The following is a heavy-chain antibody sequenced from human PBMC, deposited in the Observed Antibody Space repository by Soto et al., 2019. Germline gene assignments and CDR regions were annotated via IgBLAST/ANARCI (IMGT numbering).Heavy chain of an antibody. Sequence: GESLKISCKGSGYSFTSYWISWVRQMPGKGLEWMGRIDPSDSYTNYSPSFQGHVTISADKSISTAYLQWSSLKASDTAMYYCASSINGYSSSSANDNWFDPWGKGTLVTVPS. CDR2: IDPSDSYT. V-gene: IGHV5-10-1*01. J-gene: IGHJ5*02. CDR3: ASSINGYSSSSANDNWFDP. CDR1: GYSFTSYW. D-gene: IGHD6-6*01.